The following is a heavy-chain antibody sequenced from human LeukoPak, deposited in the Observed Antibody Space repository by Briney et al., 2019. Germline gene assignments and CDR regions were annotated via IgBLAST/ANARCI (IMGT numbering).Heavy chain of an antibody. CDR3: AVDCSSTSCYDVYY. V-gene: IGHV3-43*02. CDR1: GFTFDDYA. D-gene: IGHD2-2*01. Sequence: GGSLRLSCAASGFTFDDYAMHWVRQAPGKGLEWVSLISGDGGSTYYADSVKGRFTISRDNAKNSLYLQMNSLRGEDTAVYYCAVDCSSTSCYDVYYWGQGTQVTVSS. CDR2: ISGDGGST. J-gene: IGHJ4*02.